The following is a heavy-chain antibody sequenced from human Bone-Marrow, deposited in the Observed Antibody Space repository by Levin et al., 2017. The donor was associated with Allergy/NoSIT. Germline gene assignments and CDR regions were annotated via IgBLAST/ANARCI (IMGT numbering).Heavy chain of an antibody. J-gene: IGHJ5*02. D-gene: IGHD2-2*01. CDR3: ARDTGRNIVVVPAGWFDP. CDR2: ISAYNGNT. V-gene: IGHV1-18*01. Sequence: ASVKVSCKASGGTFSSYAISWVRQAPGQGLEWMGWISAYNGNTNYAQKLQGRVTMTTDTSTSTAYMELRSLRSDDTAVYYCARDTGRNIVVVPAGWFDPWGQGTLVTVSS. CDR1: GGTFSSYA.